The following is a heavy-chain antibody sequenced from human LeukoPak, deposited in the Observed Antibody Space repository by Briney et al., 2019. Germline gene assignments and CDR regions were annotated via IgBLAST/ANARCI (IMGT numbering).Heavy chain of an antibody. CDR2: INHSGST. J-gene: IGHJ4*02. D-gene: IGHD3-22*01. CDR1: GGSFSGYY. Sequence: SETLSLTCAVYGGSFSGYYWSWIRQPPGKGLEWIGEINHSGSTNYNPSLKSRVTISVDTSKNQFSLKLSSVTAADTAVYYCASGIVAEMGYWGQGTLVTVSS. V-gene: IGHV4-34*01. CDR3: ASGIVAEMGY.